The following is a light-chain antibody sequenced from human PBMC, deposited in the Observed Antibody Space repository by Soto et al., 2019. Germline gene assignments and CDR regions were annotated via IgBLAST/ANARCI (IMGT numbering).Light chain of an antibody. CDR1: QSVSSN. V-gene: IGKV3-15*01. J-gene: IGKJ4*01. CDR3: QHYTNWPLT. CDR2: GAS. Sequence: EIGMSQSPATLSLSPGERATLSCRASQSVSSNLAWYQQKPGQAPRLLIYGASTRATGFPARFSGGGSGTEFSLTISSLQSEDFAVYYCQHYTNWPLTFGGGTKVDIK.